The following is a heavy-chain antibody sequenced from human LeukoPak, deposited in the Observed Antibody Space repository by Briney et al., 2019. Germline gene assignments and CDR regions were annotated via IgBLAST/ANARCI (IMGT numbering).Heavy chain of an antibody. CDR3: ASGGPYPGQLYYDFWSGYSLPPPFDY. Sequence: SETLSLTCIVSGGSINSNNYYWGWIRQPPGKGLEWIGSIYYSGSTYYNPSLKSRVTISVDTSKNQFSLKLSSVTAADMAVYYCASGGPYPGQLYYDFWSGYSLPPPFDYWGQGTLVTVSS. CDR1: GGSINSNNYY. D-gene: IGHD3-3*01. CDR2: IYYSGST. J-gene: IGHJ4*02. V-gene: IGHV4-39*01.